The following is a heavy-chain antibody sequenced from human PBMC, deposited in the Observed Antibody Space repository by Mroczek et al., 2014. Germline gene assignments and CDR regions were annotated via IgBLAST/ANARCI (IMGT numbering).Heavy chain of an antibody. CDR1: GGSFSGYY. V-gene: IGHV4-34*01. J-gene: IGHJ3*02. Sequence: QVQLQQWGAGLLKPSETLSLTCAVYGGSFSGYYWSWIRQPPGKGLEWIGEINHSGSTNYNPSLKSRVTISVDTSKNQFSLKLSSVTAADTAVYYCARVRGLRGAFDIWGQGTMVTVSS. CDR3: ARVRGLRGAFDI. CDR2: INHSGST. D-gene: IGHD3-10*01.